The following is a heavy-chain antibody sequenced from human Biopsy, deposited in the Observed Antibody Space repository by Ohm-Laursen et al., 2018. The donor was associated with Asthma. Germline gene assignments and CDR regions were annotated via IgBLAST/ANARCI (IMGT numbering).Heavy chain of an antibody. J-gene: IGHJ4*02. CDR2: IYSGGTS. D-gene: IGHD3-22*01. CDR3: ARGDSSNWSHYYFDY. Sequence: SLRLSCTASGFTVSRDHMFWARQAPGKGLEWVSVIYSGGTSHTADSVRGRLTISRDYSKNTLYLQMHSLRAEDTAVYYCARGDSSNWSHYYFDYWGQGTLVTVSS. V-gene: IGHV3-53*01. CDR1: GFTVSRDH.